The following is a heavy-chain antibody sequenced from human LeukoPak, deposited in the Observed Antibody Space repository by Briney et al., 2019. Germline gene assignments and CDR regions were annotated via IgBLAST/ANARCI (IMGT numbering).Heavy chain of an antibody. D-gene: IGHD6-13*01. Sequence: PSETLSLTCTVSGGSISSSSYYWGWIRQPPGKGLEWIGSIYYSGSTYYNPSLKSRATISVDTSKNQFSLKLSSVTAADTAVYYCARAPYSSSGHFDYWGQGTLVTVSS. CDR2: IYYSGST. CDR1: GGSISSSSYY. V-gene: IGHV4-39*07. CDR3: ARAPYSSSGHFDY. J-gene: IGHJ4*02.